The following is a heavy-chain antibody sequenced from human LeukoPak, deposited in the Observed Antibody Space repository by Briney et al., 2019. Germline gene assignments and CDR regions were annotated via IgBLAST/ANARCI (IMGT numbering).Heavy chain of an antibody. CDR2: INHSGST. V-gene: IGHV4-34*01. CDR1: GGSFSGYY. D-gene: IGHD3-3*01. Sequence: SETLSLTCAVYGGSFSGYYWSWIRQPPGKGLEWIGEINHSGSTNYNPSLKSRVTISVDTSKNQFSLKLSFVTAADTAVYYCARDRRFLEWLLYGGFDYWGQGTLVTVSS. J-gene: IGHJ4*02. CDR3: ARDRRFLEWLLYGGFDY.